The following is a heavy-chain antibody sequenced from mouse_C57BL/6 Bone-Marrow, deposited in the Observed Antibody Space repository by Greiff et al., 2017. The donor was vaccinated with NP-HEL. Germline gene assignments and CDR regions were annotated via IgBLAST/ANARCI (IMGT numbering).Heavy chain of an antibody. CDR1: GYTFTSYW. CDR3: ARNDGYYYYAMDY. Sequence: QVQLQQPGAELVKPGASVKMSCKASGYTFTSYWITWVKQRPGQGLEWIGDLYPGSGSTNYNEKFKSKATLTVDTSSSTAYMQLSSLTSEDSAVYYCARNDGYYYYAMDYWGQGTSVTVSS. J-gene: IGHJ4*01. V-gene: IGHV1-55*01. D-gene: IGHD2-3*01. CDR2: LYPGSGST.